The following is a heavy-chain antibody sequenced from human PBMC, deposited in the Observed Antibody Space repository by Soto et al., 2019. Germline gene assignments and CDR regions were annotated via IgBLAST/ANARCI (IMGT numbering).Heavy chain of an antibody. V-gene: IGHV1-18*01. CDR1: GYIFRNYV. D-gene: IGHD6-6*01. CDR3: AREGQLGY. J-gene: IGHJ4*02. Sequence: ASVKVSCKASGYIFRNYVMCWVRQAPGQGLEWMGWISGYNGNTNYAERLQGRVTMTTDTSTSTAYMELKSLRYDDTAVYYCAREGQLGYWGQGTPVTVSS. CDR2: ISGYNGNT.